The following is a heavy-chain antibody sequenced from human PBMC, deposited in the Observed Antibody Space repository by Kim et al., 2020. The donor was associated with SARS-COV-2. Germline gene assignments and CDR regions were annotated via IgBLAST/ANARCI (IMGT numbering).Heavy chain of an antibody. J-gene: IGHJ4*02. Sequence: GGSLRLSCAASGFTFSSYWMSWGRQAPGKGLEWVANIKEDGSEKYYVDSVKGRFTISRDNTKNSLYLQMNSLRAEDTAVYYCAHGRSFGYWGQGTLVTVSS. CDR1: GFTFSSYW. V-gene: IGHV3-7*01. CDR2: IKEDGSEK. D-gene: IGHD2-15*01. CDR3: AHGRSFGY.